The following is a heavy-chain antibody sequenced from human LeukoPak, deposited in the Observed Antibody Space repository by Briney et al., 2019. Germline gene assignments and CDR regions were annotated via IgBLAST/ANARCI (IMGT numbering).Heavy chain of an antibody. CDR2: ISSSGSTI. D-gene: IGHD5-18*01. V-gene: IGHV3-48*03. CDR3: ATPEDTAMVN. J-gene: IGHJ4*02. CDR1: GFTFSSYE. Sequence: GSLRLSCAASGFTFSSYEMNWVRQAPGKGLEWVSYISSSGSTIYYADSVKGRFTISRDNAKNSLYLQMNSLRAEDTAVYYCATPEDTAMVNWGQGTLVTVSS.